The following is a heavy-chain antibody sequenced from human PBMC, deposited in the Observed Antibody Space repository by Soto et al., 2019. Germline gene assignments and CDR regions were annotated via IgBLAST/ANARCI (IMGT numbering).Heavy chain of an antibody. V-gene: IGHV3-30*18. Sequence: SLRLSCAASGFTFSSYGMHWVRQAPGKGLEWVAVISYDGSNKYYADSVKGRFTISRDNSKNTLYLQMNSLRAEDTAVYYCAKDHGYRSRTWFDPWGQANLVTVYS. CDR3: AKDHGYRSRTWFDP. D-gene: IGHD6-13*01. J-gene: IGHJ5*02. CDR2: ISYDGSNK. CDR1: GFTFSSYG.